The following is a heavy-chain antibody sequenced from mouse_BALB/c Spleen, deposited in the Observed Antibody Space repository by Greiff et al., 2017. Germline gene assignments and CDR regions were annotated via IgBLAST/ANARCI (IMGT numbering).Heavy chain of an antibody. CDR3: TRGGKRYFDY. Sequence: QVQLQESGAELVKPGASVKLSCKASGYTFTSYYMYWVKQRPGQGLEWIGEINPSNGGTNFNEKFKSKATLTVDKSSSTAYMQLSSLTSEDSAVYYCTRGGKRYFDYWGQGTTLTVSS. V-gene: IGHV1S81*02. CDR1: GYTFTSYY. J-gene: IGHJ2*01. D-gene: IGHD2-1*01. CDR2: INPSNGGT.